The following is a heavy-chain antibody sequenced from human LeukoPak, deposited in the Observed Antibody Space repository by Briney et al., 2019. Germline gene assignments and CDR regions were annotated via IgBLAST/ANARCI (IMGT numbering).Heavy chain of an antibody. V-gene: IGHV3-30*04. CDR1: GFTFSSYA. Sequence: GRSLRLSCAASGFTFSSYAMHWVRQAPGKGLEWVAVISYDGSNKYYADSVKGRFTISRDNSKNTLYLQMNSLRAEDTAVYYCAREYVAIDYWGQGTLVTVSS. CDR3: AREYVAIDY. D-gene: IGHD3-16*01. J-gene: IGHJ4*02. CDR2: ISYDGSNK.